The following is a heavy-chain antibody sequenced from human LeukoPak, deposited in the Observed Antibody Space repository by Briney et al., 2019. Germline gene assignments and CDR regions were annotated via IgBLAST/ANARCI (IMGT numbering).Heavy chain of an antibody. Sequence: GGSLRLSCAASGFTFSSYSMNWVRQAPGKGLEWVSSISSSSSYIYYADSVKGRFTISRDNAKNSLYLQMNSLRAEDMAVYYCARDQIMSGSWYDGDAFDIWGQGTMVTVSS. V-gene: IGHV3-21*01. CDR3: ARDQIMSGSWYDGDAFDI. CDR1: GFTFSSYS. CDR2: ISSSSSYI. D-gene: IGHD6-13*01. J-gene: IGHJ3*02.